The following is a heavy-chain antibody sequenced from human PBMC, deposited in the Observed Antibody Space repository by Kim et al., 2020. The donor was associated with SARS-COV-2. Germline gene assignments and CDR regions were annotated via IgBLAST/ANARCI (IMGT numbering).Heavy chain of an antibody. Sequence: ASSEKGGLTIPRDNAENTLYLQMNSLRAEDTAVYYCARDTLSGSYFPIDYWGQGTLVTVSS. V-gene: IGHV3-11*04. D-gene: IGHD1-26*01. J-gene: IGHJ4*02. CDR3: ARDTLSGSYFPIDY.